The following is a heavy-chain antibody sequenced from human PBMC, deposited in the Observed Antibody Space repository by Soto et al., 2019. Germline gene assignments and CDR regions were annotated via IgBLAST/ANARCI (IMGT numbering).Heavy chain of an antibody. V-gene: IGHV4-34*01. CDR3: SRGLIPRRYFDWLLSLAPFDY. Sequence: ASETLSLTCAVYGGSFSGYYWSWIRQPPGKGLEWIGEINHSGSTNYNPSLKSRVTISVDTSKNQFSLKLSSVTAADTAVYYCSRGLIPRRYFDWLLSLAPFDYWGQGTLVTVSS. CDR1: GGSFSGYY. J-gene: IGHJ4*02. D-gene: IGHD3-9*01. CDR2: INHSGST.